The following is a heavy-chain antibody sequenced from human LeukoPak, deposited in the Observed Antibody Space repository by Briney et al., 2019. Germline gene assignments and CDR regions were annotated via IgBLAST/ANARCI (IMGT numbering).Heavy chain of an antibody. J-gene: IGHJ2*01. CDR2: IYYSGST. CDR3: ARQDSSGQYFDGWYFDL. V-gene: IGHV4-39*01. CDR1: GGSISSSSYY. D-gene: IGHD6-19*01. Sequence: PSETLSLTCTVSGGSISSSSYYWGWIRQPPGKGLEWIGSIYYSGSTYYNPSLKSRVTISVDTSKNQFSLKLSSVTAADTAVYYCARQDSSGQYFDGWYFDLWGRGTLVTVSS.